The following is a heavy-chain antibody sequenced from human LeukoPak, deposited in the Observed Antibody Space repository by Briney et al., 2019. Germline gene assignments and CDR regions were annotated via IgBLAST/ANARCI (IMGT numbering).Heavy chain of an antibody. CDR1: GFTFSSYE. D-gene: IGHD4/OR15-4a*01. Sequence: PGGSLRLSCAASGFTFSSYEMNWVRQVPGKGLEWISYISSSSGTIYYADSVKGRFTISRDNGRNSLYLQMNSLRAEDTAVYYCARDPATYSWPEYFHHWGQGTLVTVSS. V-gene: IGHV3-48*03. CDR2: ISSSSGTI. CDR3: ARDPATYSWPEYFHH. J-gene: IGHJ1*01.